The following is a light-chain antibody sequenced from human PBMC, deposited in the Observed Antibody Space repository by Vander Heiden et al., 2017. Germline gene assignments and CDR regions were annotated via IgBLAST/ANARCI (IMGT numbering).Light chain of an antibody. CDR1: QTINNSY. V-gene: IGKV3-20*01. J-gene: IGKJ4*01. Sequence: IVLTQSPGTLSLSPGERATLPCRASQTINNSYLAWHQQKPGQAPSLLIYGASSRATGIPDRFSGSGSGTDFTLTISRLEPEDFAVYYCQQYGSSPLTFGGGTKVEIK. CDR3: QQYGSSPLT. CDR2: GAS.